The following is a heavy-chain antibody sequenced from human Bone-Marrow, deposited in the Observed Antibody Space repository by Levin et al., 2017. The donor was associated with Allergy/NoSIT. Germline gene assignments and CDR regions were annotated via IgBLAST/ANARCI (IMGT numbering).Heavy chain of an antibody. V-gene: IGHV1-69*04. CDR3: AIEGYYDSSGYYYVEGRLDY. D-gene: IGHD3-22*01. J-gene: IGHJ4*02. Sequence: SVKVSCKASGGTFSSYTISWVRQAPGQGLEWMGRIIPILGIANYAQKFQGRVTITADKSTSTAYMELSSLRSEDTAVYYCAIEGYYDSSGYYYVEGRLDYWGQGTLVTVSS. CDR2: IIPILGIA. CDR1: GGTFSSYT.